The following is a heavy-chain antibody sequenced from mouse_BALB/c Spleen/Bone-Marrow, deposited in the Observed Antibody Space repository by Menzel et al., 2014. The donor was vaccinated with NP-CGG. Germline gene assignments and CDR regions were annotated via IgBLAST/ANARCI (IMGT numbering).Heavy chain of an antibody. J-gene: IGHJ1*01. D-gene: IGHD1-2*01. Sequence: VHLPQTGAELVKPGGPVQLSFTASGFNIKNTYMHWVEQRPEQGPEGIGRIDPANGNTKYDPKFQGKATITADTSSNTAYLQLSSLTSEDTAVYYCARGGTTATWYFDVWGAATTVPVTS. V-gene: IGHV14-3*02. CDR1: GFNIKNTY. CDR2: IDPANGNT. CDR3: ARGGTTATWYFDV.